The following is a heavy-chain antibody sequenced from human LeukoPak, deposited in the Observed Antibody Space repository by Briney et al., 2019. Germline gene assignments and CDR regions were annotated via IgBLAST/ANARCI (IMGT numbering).Heavy chain of an antibody. CDR1: GFTFSNYW. CDR2: IKEDGSEK. V-gene: IGHV3-7*05. CDR3: ASGVKYSRSWPVFEI. D-gene: IGHD6-13*01. J-gene: IGHJ3*02. Sequence: SGGSLRLSCAASGFTFSNYWMNWVRQAPGKGLEWVAKIKEDGSEKYYVDSVKGRFTISRDNAKNSLYLQMNSLRAEDTAVYYCASGVKYSRSWPVFEIGAKGKMVTV.